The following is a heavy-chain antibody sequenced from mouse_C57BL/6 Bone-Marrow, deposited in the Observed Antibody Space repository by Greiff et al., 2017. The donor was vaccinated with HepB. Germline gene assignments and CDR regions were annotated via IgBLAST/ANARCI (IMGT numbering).Heavy chain of an antibody. D-gene: IGHD2-4*01. J-gene: IGHJ2*01. Sequence: VQLQQSGAELVRPGASVKLSCTASGFNIKDYYMHWVKQRPEQGLEWIGRIDPEDGDTEYAPKFQGKATMTADTSSNTAYLQLSSLTSEDTAVYYCTTSAYDYEDYFDNWGQGTTRTVSS. CDR2: IDPEDGDT. V-gene: IGHV14-1*01. CDR1: GFNIKDYY. CDR3: TTSAYDYEDYFDN.